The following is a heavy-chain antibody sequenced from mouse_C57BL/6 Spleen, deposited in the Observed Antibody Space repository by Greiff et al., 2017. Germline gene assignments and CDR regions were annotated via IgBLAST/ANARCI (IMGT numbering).Heavy chain of an antibody. D-gene: IGHD1-1*01. CDR2: ISGGGGNT. Sequence: EVMLVESGGGLVKPGGSLKLSCAASGFTFSSYTMSWVRQTPEKRLEWVATISGGGGNTYYPDSVKGRFTISRDNAKNTLYLQMSSLRSEDTALYYCARHAVGVVYFDYWDQGTTLTVSS. J-gene: IGHJ2*01. CDR3: ARHAVGVVYFDY. CDR1: GFTFSSYT. V-gene: IGHV5-9*01.